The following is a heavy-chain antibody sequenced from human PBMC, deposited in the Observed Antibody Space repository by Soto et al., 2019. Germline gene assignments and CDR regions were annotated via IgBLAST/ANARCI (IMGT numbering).Heavy chain of an antibody. CDR1: GINFNDYW. Sequence: GGSLRLSCAASGINFNDYWMSWVRQAPGKGLEWVANIKEDGSSKYYVDSVKGRFTISRDNAKNSLYLQMNSLRAEDTALYYCASENWHVLDHWGQGTPVTVS. CDR3: ASENWHVLDH. J-gene: IGHJ4*02. CDR2: IKEDGSSK. D-gene: IGHD1-1*01. V-gene: IGHV3-7*03.